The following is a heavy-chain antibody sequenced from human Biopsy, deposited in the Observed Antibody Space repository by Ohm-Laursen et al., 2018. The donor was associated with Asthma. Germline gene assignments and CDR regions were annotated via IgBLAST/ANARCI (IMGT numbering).Heavy chain of an antibody. V-gene: IGHV3-21*01. CDR3: SRDRGESGYDFGRYDY. Sequence: SLRLSCAAPGFTFSTYSMNWVRQAPGKGLEWVSSISSTSTYIYYADSVKRRFTISRDNAKNSLYLQMNSLRAEDTAVYYCSRDRGESGYDFGRYDYWGQGTLVTVSS. CDR2: ISSTSTYI. CDR1: GFTFSTYS. D-gene: IGHD5-12*01. J-gene: IGHJ4*02.